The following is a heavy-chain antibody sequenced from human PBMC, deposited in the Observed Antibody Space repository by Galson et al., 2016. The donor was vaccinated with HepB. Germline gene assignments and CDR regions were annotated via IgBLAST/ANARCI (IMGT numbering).Heavy chain of an antibody. J-gene: IGHJ4*02. V-gene: IGHV3-33*06. Sequence: SLRLSCAASGFTFSPYGMHWVRQAPGKGLEWVAVIWYDGSNKYYADSVKGRFTISRDNSKNTLYLQMNSLRAEDTAVYYCAKDAILACGTGCYADYWGQGTLVTVSS. CDR3: AKDAILACGTGCYADY. CDR2: IWYDGSNK. D-gene: IGHD2-2*01. CDR1: GFTFSPYG.